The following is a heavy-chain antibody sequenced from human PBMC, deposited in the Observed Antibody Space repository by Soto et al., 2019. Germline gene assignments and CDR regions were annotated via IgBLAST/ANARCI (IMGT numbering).Heavy chain of an antibody. V-gene: IGHV3-21*01. J-gene: IGHJ5*02. Sequence: EVQLVESGGGLVKPGGSLRLSCAASGFTFSSYSMNWVRQAPGKGLEWVSSISSSSSYIYYADSVKGRFTISRDNAKNSLYLQMNSLRAEDTAVYYCARESPKVGNSSGWYAFSPWGQGTLVTVSS. CDR1: GFTFSSYS. D-gene: IGHD6-19*01. CDR2: ISSSSSYI. CDR3: ARESPKVGNSSGWYAFSP.